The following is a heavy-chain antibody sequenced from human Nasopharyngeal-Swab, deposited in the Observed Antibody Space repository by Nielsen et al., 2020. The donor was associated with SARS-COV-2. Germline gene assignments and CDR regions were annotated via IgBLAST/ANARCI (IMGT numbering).Heavy chain of an antibody. CDR1: GGSFSSYY. D-gene: IGHD3-10*01. V-gene: IGHV4-34*01. J-gene: IGHJ6*02. CDR3: ASLVGGSGRSSFYFYYGMDV. CDR2: INHSGST. Sequence: SETLSLTCAVYGGSFSSYYWSWIRQPPGKGLEWIGEINHSGSTNYNPSLKSRVTISVDTSKNQFSLKLSSVTAADTAVYYCASLVGGSGRSSFYFYYGMDVWGQGTTVTVSS.